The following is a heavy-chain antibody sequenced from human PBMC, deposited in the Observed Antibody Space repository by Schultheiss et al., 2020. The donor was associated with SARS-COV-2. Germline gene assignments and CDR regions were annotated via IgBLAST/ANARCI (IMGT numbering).Heavy chain of an antibody. D-gene: IGHD5-18*01. CDR2: IYYSGST. Sequence: SQTLSLTCTVSGGSISSGYYWGWIRQPPGKGLEWIGSIYYSGSTYYNPSLKSRVTISVDTSKNQFSLKLSSVTAADTAVYYCARVDVDTAMVCDYWGQGTLVTVSS. J-gene: IGHJ4*02. CDR1: GGSISSGYY. V-gene: IGHV4-38-2*02. CDR3: ARVDVDTAMVCDY.